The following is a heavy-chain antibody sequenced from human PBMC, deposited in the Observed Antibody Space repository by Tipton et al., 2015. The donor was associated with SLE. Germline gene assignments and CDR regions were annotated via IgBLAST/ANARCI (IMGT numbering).Heavy chain of an antibody. V-gene: IGHV4-59*01. Sequence: TLSLTCTVSGGSISSYYWSWIRQPPGKGLEWMGYIYYSGSTNYNPSLKSRVTISVDTSKNQFSLKLSSVTAADTAVYYCATLAAAGDFDLWGRGTLVTVSS. J-gene: IGHJ2*01. D-gene: IGHD6-13*01. CDR1: GGSISSYY. CDR3: ATLAAAGDFDL. CDR2: IYYSGST.